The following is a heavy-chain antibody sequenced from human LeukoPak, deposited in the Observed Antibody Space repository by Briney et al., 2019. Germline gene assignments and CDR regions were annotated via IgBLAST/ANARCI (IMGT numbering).Heavy chain of an antibody. D-gene: IGHD1-1*01. CDR3: ARPGERYAFDI. V-gene: IGHV3-23*01. CDR2: ITGSGGST. J-gene: IGHJ3*02. CDR1: GFTFSSYA. Sequence: PGGSLRLSCAASGFTFSSYAMSWVCQAPGKGLEWVSGITGSGGSTYYADSVKGRFTISRDNSKNTLYLQMNSLRAEDTAVYYCARPGERYAFDIWGQGTMVTVSS.